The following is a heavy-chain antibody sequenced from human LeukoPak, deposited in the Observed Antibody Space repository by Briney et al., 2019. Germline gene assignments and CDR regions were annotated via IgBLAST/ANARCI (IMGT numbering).Heavy chain of an antibody. CDR1: GFTFSSYS. D-gene: IGHD4-17*01. CDR2: ISSSSSTI. CDR3: ARLYGDYVRYFDY. J-gene: IGHJ4*02. Sequence: GGSLRLSCAASGFTFSSYSMNWVRQAPGKGLEWVSYISSSSSTIYYADSVKGRFTISRDNAKNSLYLQMNSLRAEDTAVYYCARLYGDYVRYFDYWGQGTLVTVSS. V-gene: IGHV3-48*04.